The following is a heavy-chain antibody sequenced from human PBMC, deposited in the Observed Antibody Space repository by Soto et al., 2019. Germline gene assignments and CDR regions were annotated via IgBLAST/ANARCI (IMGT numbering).Heavy chain of an antibody. V-gene: IGHV1-2*02. D-gene: IGHD3-22*01. CDR3: ARDPSDSSGNYDY. CDR1: GFTFTSSA. J-gene: IGHJ4*02. Sequence: GASVKVSCKASGFTFTSSAVQWVRQAPGQGLEWMGWINPDSGVTNYAQKHQDRVTLTTDTSTRTVYMDLTGLTSDDTAVYFCARDPSDSSGNYDYWGQGTLVTVSS. CDR2: INPDSGVT.